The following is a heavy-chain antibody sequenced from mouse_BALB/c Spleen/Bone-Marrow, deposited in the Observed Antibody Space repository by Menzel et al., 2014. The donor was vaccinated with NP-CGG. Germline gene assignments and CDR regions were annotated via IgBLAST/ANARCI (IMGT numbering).Heavy chain of an antibody. V-gene: IGHV1-76*01. CDR1: GYIFTSYW. CDR2: IYPGSGST. CDR3: ASGVTTGWFVY. J-gene: IGHJ3*01. D-gene: IGHD2-2*01. Sequence: QVHVKQSGAELVRPGAPVKLSCKTSGYIFTSYWIHWVKQRSRQGLEWIARIYPGSGSTYYNEKFEGKATLTADKSSSTAYMQLSSLKSEESAVYFCASGVTTGWFVYWGQETLVTVSA.